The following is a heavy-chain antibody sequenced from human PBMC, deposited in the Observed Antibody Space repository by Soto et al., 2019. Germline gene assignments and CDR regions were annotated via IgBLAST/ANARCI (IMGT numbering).Heavy chain of an antibody. J-gene: IGHJ5*02. Sequence: GGSLRLSCAASGFTFSSYAMSWVRQAPGKGLEWVSAISGSGGSTYYADSVKGRFTISRDNSKNTLYLQMNSLRAEDTAVYYCAKISSYYYGSGRKPSDFDPWGQGTLVTVSS. D-gene: IGHD3-10*01. V-gene: IGHV3-23*01. CDR2: ISGSGGST. CDR3: AKISSYYYGSGRKPSDFDP. CDR1: GFTFSSYA.